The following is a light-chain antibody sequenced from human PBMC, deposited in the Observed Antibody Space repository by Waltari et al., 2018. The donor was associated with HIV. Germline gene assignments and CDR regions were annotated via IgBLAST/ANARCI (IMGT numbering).Light chain of an antibody. V-gene: IGKV3-11*01. J-gene: IGKJ2*01. CDR1: QSVSSY. CDR2: DAS. CDR3: QLRSNWLYT. Sequence: EIVLTQSPATLSLSPGEGATLSCRASQSVSSYLAWYQQKPGQAPRLLVYDASNRATGIPARFSGSGSGTDFTLTISSLEPEDFAVYYCQLRSNWLYTFGQGTKLEIK.